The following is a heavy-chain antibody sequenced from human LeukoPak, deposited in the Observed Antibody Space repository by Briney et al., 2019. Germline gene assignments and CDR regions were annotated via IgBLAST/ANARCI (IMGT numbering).Heavy chain of an antibody. Sequence: PSETLSLTCTVSGDSLTGYYWGWIRQPPGKGLEWIGNIYYTGNTYYNPSLKSRVTISLDTSKNQFSLKLSSVTAADTAVYYCARDGQLVDYEVDYWGQGTLVTVSS. D-gene: IGHD6-6*01. CDR3: ARDGQLVDYEVDY. J-gene: IGHJ4*02. V-gene: IGHV4-38-2*02. CDR1: GDSLTGYY. CDR2: IYYTGNT.